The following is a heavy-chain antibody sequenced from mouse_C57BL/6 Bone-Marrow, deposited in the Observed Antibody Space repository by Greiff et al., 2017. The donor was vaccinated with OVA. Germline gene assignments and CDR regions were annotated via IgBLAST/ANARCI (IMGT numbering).Heavy chain of an antibody. V-gene: IGHV1-39*01. CDR2: INPNYGTT. Sequence: EVQLQQSGPELVKPGASVKISCKASGYSFTDYNMNWVKQSNGKSLEWIGVINPNYGTTSYNQKFKGKATLPVDQSSSTAYMQLSSLTSEDSAVYYSTRNDGRYWYFDVWGTGTTVTVSS. CDR3: TRNDGRYWYFDV. J-gene: IGHJ1*03. D-gene: IGHD2-3*01. CDR1: GYSFTDYN.